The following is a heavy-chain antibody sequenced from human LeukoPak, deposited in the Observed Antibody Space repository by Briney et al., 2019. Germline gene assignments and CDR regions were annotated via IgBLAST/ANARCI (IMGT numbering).Heavy chain of an antibody. J-gene: IGHJ3*02. Sequence: ASVKVSCKASGYTFTGYYIHWVRQAPGQGLEWMGWINPTSGGTNYAQKVQDRVTMTTDTSTSTAFMELRSLRSDDTAVYYCARDGAVTSGGIDSFDIWGQGTMVTVSS. D-gene: IGHD3-16*01. CDR2: INPTSGGT. V-gene: IGHV1-2*02. CDR1: GYTFTGYY. CDR3: ARDGAVTSGGIDSFDI.